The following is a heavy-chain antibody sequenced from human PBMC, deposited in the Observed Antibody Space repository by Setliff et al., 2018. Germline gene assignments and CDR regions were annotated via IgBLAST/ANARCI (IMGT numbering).Heavy chain of an antibody. Sequence: ETLSLTCTVSGGSISSYYWSWIRQPPGKGLEWIGYIYNSGSTNYNPSLKSRVTISVDTSKNQFSLKLTSVTAADTAVYYCARQSGSGSSPYFDFWGQGTLVTVSS. D-gene: IGHD3-10*01. CDR2: IYNSGST. V-gene: IGHV4-59*08. CDR3: ARQSGSGSSPYFDF. J-gene: IGHJ4*02. CDR1: GGSISSYY.